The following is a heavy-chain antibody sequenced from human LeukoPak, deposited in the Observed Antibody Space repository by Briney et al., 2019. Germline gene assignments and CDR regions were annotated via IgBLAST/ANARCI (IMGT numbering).Heavy chain of an antibody. J-gene: IGHJ3*02. Sequence: SETLSLTCAVYGGSFTGFYWSWIRQPPGTGLEWIGEIKHSGNTNYNPSLKSRVTISVDTSKSHLSLKLSSVTAADTAVYYCARHHPYSSSAFDIWGQGTMVTVSS. CDR2: IKHSGNT. V-gene: IGHV4-34*01. CDR3: ARHHPYSSSAFDI. D-gene: IGHD6-6*01. CDR1: GGSFTGFY.